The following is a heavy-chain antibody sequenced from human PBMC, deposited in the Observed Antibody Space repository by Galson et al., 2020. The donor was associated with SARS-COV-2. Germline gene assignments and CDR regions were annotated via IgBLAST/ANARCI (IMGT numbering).Heavy chain of an antibody. D-gene: IGHD6-19*01. J-gene: IGHJ4*02. Sequence: SVKVSCKASGGTFSSYAISWVRQAPGQGLEWMGGIIPIFGTANYAQKFQGRVTITADKSTSTAYMELSSLRSEDTAVYYCARAYSGWYFGLDYWGQGTLVTVSS. CDR2: IIPIFGTA. CDR1: GGTFSSYA. CDR3: ARAYSGWYFGLDY. V-gene: IGHV1-69*06.